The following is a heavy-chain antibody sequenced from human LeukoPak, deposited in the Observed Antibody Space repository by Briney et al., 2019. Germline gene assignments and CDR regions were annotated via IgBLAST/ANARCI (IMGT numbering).Heavy chain of an antibody. D-gene: IGHD3-16*02. CDR2: IYYSGST. Sequence: SETLSLTCTVSGGSISSSSYYWGWIRQPPGKGLEWIGSIYYSGSTYYNPSLKSRVTISVDTSKNQFSLKPSSVTAADTAVYYCARNVQKTKYDYVWGSYRYYFDYWGQGTLVTVSS. V-gene: IGHV4-39*01. CDR3: ARNVQKTKYDYVWGSYRYYFDY. CDR1: GGSISSSSYY. J-gene: IGHJ4*02.